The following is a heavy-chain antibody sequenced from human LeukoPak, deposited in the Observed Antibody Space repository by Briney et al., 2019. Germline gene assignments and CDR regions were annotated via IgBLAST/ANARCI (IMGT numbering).Heavy chain of an antibody. CDR1: GYIFSNFG. Sequence: ASVKVSCKASGYIFSNFGINWVRQAPGQGLEWMGWISGYNGYTKYAQKLQGRVTMTTDTSTSTAHMELRSLRSDDTAVYYCARDMDSGPDFFDYWGLGTLVTVSS. J-gene: IGHJ4*02. CDR2: ISGYNGYT. D-gene: IGHD1-26*01. CDR3: ARDMDSGPDFFDY. V-gene: IGHV1-18*01.